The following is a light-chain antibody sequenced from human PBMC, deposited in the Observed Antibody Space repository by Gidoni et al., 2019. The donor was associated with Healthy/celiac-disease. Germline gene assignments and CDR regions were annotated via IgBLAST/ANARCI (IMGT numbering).Light chain of an antibody. CDR1: SSNIGSNY. CDR2: RNN. V-gene: IGLV1-47*01. Sequence: QSVLTQPPPASGPPGQRVTISCSGSSSNIGSNYVYWYQQLPGTAPKLLIYRNNPRPSGVPDRFSGSKSGTSASLAISGLRSEDEADYYCAAWDDSLSGRVFGGGTKLTVL. J-gene: IGLJ2*01. CDR3: AAWDDSLSGRV.